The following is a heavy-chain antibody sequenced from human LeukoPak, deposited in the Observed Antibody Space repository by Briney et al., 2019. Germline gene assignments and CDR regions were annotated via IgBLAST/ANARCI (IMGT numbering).Heavy chain of an antibody. V-gene: IGHV3-23*01. J-gene: IGHJ4*02. CDR2: TSGSGGST. D-gene: IGHD3-9*01. CDR3: AKDGIFDILTGTDY. CDR1: GFTFNSYA. Sequence: GGSLRLSCAASGFTFNSYAMSWVRQAPGKGLEWVSATSGSGGSTYYADSVKGRFTISRDNSKNTLYLQMNSLRAEDTAVYYCAKDGIFDILTGTDYWGQGTLVTVSS.